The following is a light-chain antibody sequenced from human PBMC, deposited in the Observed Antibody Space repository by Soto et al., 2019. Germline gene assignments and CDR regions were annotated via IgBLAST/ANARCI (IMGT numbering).Light chain of an antibody. CDR2: GAS. CDR1: QSVSSSY. Sequence: EIVLTQSPGTLSLSPGERVALSCRASQSVSSSYLAWYQQKRGQAPRLLISGASSRATGVPDRFSGSGSGADFTLTISRLEPEDFAVYYCQQYGDLITFGQGTRREIK. V-gene: IGKV3-20*01. CDR3: QQYGDLIT. J-gene: IGKJ5*01.